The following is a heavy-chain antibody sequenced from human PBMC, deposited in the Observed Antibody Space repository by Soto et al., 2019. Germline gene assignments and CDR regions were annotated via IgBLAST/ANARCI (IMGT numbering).Heavy chain of an antibody. V-gene: IGHV4-30-4*01. CDR1: GGPINSGDYY. Sequence: PSETLSLTCTVSGGPINSGDYYWSWIRQPPGKGLEWIGYIYYSGSTSYSPSLNSRVTISVDTSKNQFSLKLTSVTAADTALYYCARGIDYDFWTGYPSGMDVWGQGTTVTVSS. CDR3: ARGIDYDFWTGYPSGMDV. D-gene: IGHD3-3*01. CDR2: IYYSGST. J-gene: IGHJ6*02.